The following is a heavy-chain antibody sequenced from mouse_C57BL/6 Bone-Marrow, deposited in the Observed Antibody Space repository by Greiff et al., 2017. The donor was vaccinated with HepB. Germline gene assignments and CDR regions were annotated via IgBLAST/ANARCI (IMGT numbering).Heavy chain of an antibody. V-gene: IGHV1-52*01. CDR3: ASSPIYYYGSSYVGY. J-gene: IGHJ2*01. Sequence: QVQLQQSGAELVRPGSSVKLSCKASGYTFTSYWMHWVKQRPIQGLEWIGNIDPSDSETHYNQKFKDKATLTVDKSSSTAYMQLSSLTSEDSAVYYCASSPIYYYGSSYVGYWGQGTTLTVSS. D-gene: IGHD1-1*01. CDR2: IDPSDSET. CDR1: GYTFTSYW.